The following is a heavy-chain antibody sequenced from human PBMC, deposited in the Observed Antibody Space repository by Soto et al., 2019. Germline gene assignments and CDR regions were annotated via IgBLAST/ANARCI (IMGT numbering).Heavy chain of an antibody. J-gene: IGHJ4*02. D-gene: IGHD3-22*01. V-gene: IGHV3-30*18. CDR2: ISNDGSYK. CDR1: GFTFSSYA. Sequence: QVHLAESGGGVVQPGRSLRLSCAGSGFTFSSYAMHWVRQAPGKGLEWVAVISNDGSYKYYADSLKGRFIISRDNSKNTLYLQMNSLRAEDTAVYYCAKDLYYYDSSFDDYWGQGTLVSVSS. CDR3: AKDLYYYDSSFDDY.